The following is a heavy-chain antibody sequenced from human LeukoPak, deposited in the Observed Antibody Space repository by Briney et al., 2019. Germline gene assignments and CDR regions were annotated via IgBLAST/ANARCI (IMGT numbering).Heavy chain of an antibody. CDR1: GGSISSYY. D-gene: IGHD4-17*01. V-gene: IGHV4-59*06. CDR3: ARDVRVTTSDAFDI. CDR2: IYYSGST. Sequence: NPSETLSLTCTVSGGSISSYYWSWIRQHPGKGLEWIGYIYYSGSTYYNPSLKSRVTISVDTSKNQFSLKLSSVTAADTAVYYCARDVRVTTSDAFDIWGQGTMVTVSS. J-gene: IGHJ3*02.